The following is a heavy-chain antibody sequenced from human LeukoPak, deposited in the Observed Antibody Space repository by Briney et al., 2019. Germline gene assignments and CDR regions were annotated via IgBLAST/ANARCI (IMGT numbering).Heavy chain of an antibody. CDR2: IIPIFGTA. D-gene: IGHD4-23*01. Sequence: GASVKVSCKASGYTFTSYDINWVRQAPGQGLEWMGGIIPIFGTAHYSQKFQGRATITAVDSMSTAYMELSSLRSEDTAVYYCARGWLAETTVVTPYNYWGQGTLVTVSS. J-gene: IGHJ4*02. CDR3: ARGWLAETTVVTPYNY. CDR1: GYTFTSYD. V-gene: IGHV1-69*13.